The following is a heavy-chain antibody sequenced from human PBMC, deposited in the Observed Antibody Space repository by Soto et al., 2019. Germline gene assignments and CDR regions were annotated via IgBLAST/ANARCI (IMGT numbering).Heavy chain of an antibody. V-gene: IGHV4-59*08. CDR3: PRRYSPRYCSGGDSGYYYYYYMDV. J-gene: IGHJ6*03. Sequence: QVQLQESGPGLVKPSETLSLTCNVSGDSISTYYWNWIRQSPGKGLEWIGYIYYSGSTNYNPSLKSRVTTSLDTTKNQISLKLSSMTAADTAVYDCPRRYSPRYCSGGDSGYYYYYYMDVWGRRAPVTVSS. CDR1: GDSISTYY. CDR2: IYYSGST. D-gene: IGHD2-15*01.